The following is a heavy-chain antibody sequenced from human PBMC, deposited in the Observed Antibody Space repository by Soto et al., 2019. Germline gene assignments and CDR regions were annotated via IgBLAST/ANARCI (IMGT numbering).Heavy chain of an antibody. V-gene: IGHV4-4*07. J-gene: IGHJ4*02. CDR2: IHSSGTT. D-gene: IGHD1-7*01. CDR1: SGSINSFY. CDR3: AIDRIIGTSYSDY. Sequence: PSETLSLTCTVSSGSINSFYWSWIRKPAGKGLEWIGSIHSSGTTNYNPSLKSRVTMSVDTSKNQFSLKLTFVTAADTAVYYCAIDRIIGTSYSDYWGQGILFTVSS.